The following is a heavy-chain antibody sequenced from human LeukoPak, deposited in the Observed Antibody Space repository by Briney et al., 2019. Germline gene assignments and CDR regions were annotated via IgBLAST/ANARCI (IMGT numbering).Heavy chain of an antibody. Sequence: SETLSLTCTVSGGSISSSSYYWGWIRQPPGKGLEWIGSIYYSGSTYYNPSLKSRVTISVDTSKNQFSLKLSSVTAADTAVNYCARDGRYCSSTSCYTGFDYWGQGTLVTVSS. J-gene: IGHJ4*02. CDR2: IYYSGST. CDR3: ARDGRYCSSTSCYTGFDY. CDR1: GGSISSSSYY. D-gene: IGHD2-2*02. V-gene: IGHV4-39*07.